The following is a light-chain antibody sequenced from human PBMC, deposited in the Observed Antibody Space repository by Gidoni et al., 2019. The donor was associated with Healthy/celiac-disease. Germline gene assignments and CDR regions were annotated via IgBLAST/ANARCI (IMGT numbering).Light chain of an antibody. CDR2: KAS. Sequence: DIQMTQSPSTLSASVGHRVTITCRASQSISSWLAWYQQKPGKAPKLLIYKASSLESGVPSRFSGSGSGTEFTLTISSLQPDDFATDYCQQYNSYSYSFGQGTKLEIK. CDR3: QQYNSYSYS. V-gene: IGKV1-5*03. J-gene: IGKJ2*03. CDR1: QSISSW.